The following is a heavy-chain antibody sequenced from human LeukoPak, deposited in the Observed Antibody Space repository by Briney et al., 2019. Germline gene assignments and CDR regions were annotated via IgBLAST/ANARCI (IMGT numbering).Heavy chain of an antibody. CDR2: ISSSSSYI. D-gene: IGHD3-16*02. V-gene: IGHV3-21*01. CDR3: ARDRGYDYVLGSYRCGDY. J-gene: IGHJ4*02. Sequence: GGSLRLSCAASGFTLSSYSMNWVRQAPGKGLEWVSSISSSSSYIYYADSVKGRFTISRDNAKNSLYLQMNSLRAEDTAVYYCARDRGYDYVLGSYRCGDYWGQGTLVTVSS. CDR1: GFTLSSYS.